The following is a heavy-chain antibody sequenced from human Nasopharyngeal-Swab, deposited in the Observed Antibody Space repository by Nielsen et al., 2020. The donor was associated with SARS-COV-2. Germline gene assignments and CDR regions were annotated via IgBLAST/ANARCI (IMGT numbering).Heavy chain of an antibody. CDR2: IDWDDDK. J-gene: IGHJ4*02. Sequence: RQAPGKALEWLARIDWDDDKFFSTSLKTRLTISKDTSRNQVVLTMSNIGPVDTATYFCARITGQATAGSGFDYWGPGTLVTVSS. V-gene: IGHV2-70*04. CDR3: ARITGQATAGSGFDY. D-gene: IGHD6-13*01.